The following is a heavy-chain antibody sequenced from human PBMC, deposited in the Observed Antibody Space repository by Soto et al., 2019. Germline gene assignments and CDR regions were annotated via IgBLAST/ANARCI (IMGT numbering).Heavy chain of an antibody. V-gene: IGHV3-33*01. J-gene: IGHJ4*02. CDR1: GFTFNTYS. Sequence: QVQLEESGGGVVKPGRSLRLSCEASGFTFNTYSMHWVRQPPGKGLEWLEAIWYDGTKKYYADSVKGRFIISRDNSKKTLYLEMNSLRAEDTAVYYCARARGTTVTGLWHFDSWGQGTLVTVSS. CDR2: IWYDGTKK. CDR3: ARARGTTVTGLWHFDS. D-gene: IGHD4-17*01.